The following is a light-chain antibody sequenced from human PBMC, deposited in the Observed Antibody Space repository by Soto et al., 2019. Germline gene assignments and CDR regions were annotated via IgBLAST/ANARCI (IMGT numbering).Light chain of an antibody. CDR2: DVS. V-gene: IGLV2-14*03. Sequence: QSVLTQPASVSGSPGQSITISCTGTSSDVGGYDYVSWYQQHPGKAPKLVIYDVSDRPSGVSNRFSGSKSGNTASLTISGLQAEDEADYYCSSYTGSSPLYVFGAGTKLTVL. J-gene: IGLJ1*01. CDR3: SSYTGSSPLYV. CDR1: SSDVGGYDY.